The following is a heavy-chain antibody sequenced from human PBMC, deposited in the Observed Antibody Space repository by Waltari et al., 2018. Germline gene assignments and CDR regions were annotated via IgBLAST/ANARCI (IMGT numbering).Heavy chain of an antibody. CDR2: INAGNGNT. Sequence: QVQLVQSGAEVKKPGASVKVSCKASGYTFTSYAMHWVRQAPGQRLEWMGWINAGNGNTKYSQKFQGRVTITRDTSASTAYMELSSLRSEDTAVYYCARDRLYFRAFDIWGQGTMVTVSS. V-gene: IGHV1-3*01. CDR1: GYTFTSYA. D-gene: IGHD2-8*01. CDR3: ARDRLYFRAFDI. J-gene: IGHJ3*02.